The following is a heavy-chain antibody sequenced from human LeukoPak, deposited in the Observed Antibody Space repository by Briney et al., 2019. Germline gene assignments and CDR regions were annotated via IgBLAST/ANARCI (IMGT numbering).Heavy chain of an antibody. CDR2: INAGNGNT. Sequence: GASVKVSCKASGYTFTSYAMHWVRQAPGQRLEWMGWINAGNGNTKYSQKFQGRVTITRNTSISTAYMELSSLRSEDTAVYYCARDRSLSGGDFDYWGQGTLVTVSS. CDR1: GYTFTSYA. D-gene: IGHD6-25*01. CDR3: ARDRSLSGGDFDY. J-gene: IGHJ4*02. V-gene: IGHV1-3*01.